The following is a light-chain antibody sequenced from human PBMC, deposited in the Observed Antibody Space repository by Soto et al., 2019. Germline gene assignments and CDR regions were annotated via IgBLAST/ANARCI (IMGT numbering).Light chain of an antibody. Sequence: QSVLTQPRSVSGSPGQSVTISCTGTSSDVGGYNYVSWYQQHPGKAPKLMIYDVSKRPSGVPDRFSGSKSGNTASLTISGLQAEDEADYFCCSYAGDYVFGTGTKLTVL. CDR3: CSYAGDYV. CDR1: SSDVGGYNY. CDR2: DVS. J-gene: IGLJ1*01. V-gene: IGLV2-11*01.